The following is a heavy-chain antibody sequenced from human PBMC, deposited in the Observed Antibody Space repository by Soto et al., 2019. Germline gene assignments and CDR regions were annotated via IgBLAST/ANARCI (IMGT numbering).Heavy chain of an antibody. CDR2: IYYSGST. V-gene: IGHV4-61*01. Sequence: SETLSLTCTVSGGTVSSGSYYWSWIRQPPGKGLEWIGYIYYSGSTNYNPSLKSRVTISVDTSKNQFSLKLSSVTAADTAVYYCARDKYFSVYCSSTSCYLPFERIDPWGQGTLVTVSS. CDR3: ARDKYFSVYCSSTSCYLPFERIDP. D-gene: IGHD2-2*01. CDR1: GGTVSSGSYY. J-gene: IGHJ5*02.